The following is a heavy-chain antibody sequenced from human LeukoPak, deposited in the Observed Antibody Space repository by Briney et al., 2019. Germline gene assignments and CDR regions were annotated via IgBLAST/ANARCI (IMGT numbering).Heavy chain of an antibody. V-gene: IGHV3-43*02. J-gene: IGHJ5*02. CDR3: AKEMGGSGRNWASNWFDP. D-gene: IGHD1-26*01. CDR1: GFTFGDYP. CDR2: ISPDGGRS. Sequence: PGGSLRLSCAASGFTFGDYPMDWIRQTPGQGLEWVSLISPDGGRSFQADSVRGRFTISRDNSKNSLYLQMNSLRSEDTSLYYCAKEMGGSGRNWASNWFDPWGQGTLVTVSS.